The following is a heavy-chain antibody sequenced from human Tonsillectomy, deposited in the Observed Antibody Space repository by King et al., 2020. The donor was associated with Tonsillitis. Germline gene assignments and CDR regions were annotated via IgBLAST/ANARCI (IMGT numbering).Heavy chain of an antibody. J-gene: IGHJ5*02. V-gene: IGHV1-18*04. CDR3: ARDSIVGATTNLMWFDP. CDR1: GYAFTSYG. CDR2: ISAYNGNT. Sequence: VQLVESGAGVKKPGASVKISCKASGYAFTSYGISWVRQAPGQGLEWMGWISAYNGNTNYAQKLQGRVTMTTDTSTSTAYMELRSLRSDVTAVYPCARDSIVGATTNLMWFDPWGQGTLVTVSS. D-gene: IGHD1-26*01.